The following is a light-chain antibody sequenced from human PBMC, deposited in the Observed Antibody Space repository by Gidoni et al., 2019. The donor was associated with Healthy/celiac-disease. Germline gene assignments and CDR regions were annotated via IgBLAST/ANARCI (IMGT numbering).Light chain of an antibody. Sequence: DIQMTQSPSSLSASVGDRVTITCRASQSLSSYLNWYQQKPGKAPKLLIYAASSLQSGVPSRFSGSGSGTDFTLTISSLQPEDFATYYCQQSYSTPCTFGQXTKLEIK. J-gene: IGKJ2*02. CDR2: AAS. V-gene: IGKV1-39*01. CDR1: QSLSSY. CDR3: QQSYSTPCT.